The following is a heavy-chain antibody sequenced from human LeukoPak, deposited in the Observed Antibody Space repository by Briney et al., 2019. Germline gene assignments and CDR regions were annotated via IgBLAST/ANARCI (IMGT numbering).Heavy chain of an antibody. Sequence: AASVKVSCKASGYTFTSYAMNWVRQAPGRGLEWMGWINTNTGNPTYAQGFTGRFVFSLDTSVSTAYLQISSLKAEDTAVYYCARVLYCSGSSCYSLRDWGQGTLVTVS. J-gene: IGHJ4*02. CDR1: GYTFTSYA. V-gene: IGHV7-4-1*02. CDR3: ARVLYCSGSSCYSLRD. D-gene: IGHD2-15*01. CDR2: INTNTGNP.